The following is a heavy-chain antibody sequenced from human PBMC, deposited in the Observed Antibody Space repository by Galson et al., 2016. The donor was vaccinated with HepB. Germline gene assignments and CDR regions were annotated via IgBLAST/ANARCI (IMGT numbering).Heavy chain of an antibody. D-gene: IGHD5-12*01. CDR2: IKRDGSQK. CDR3: ARDTHDYRRSNNYWGAFDI. Sequence: SLRLSCAASGFTLSVYWMAWVRQAPGKGLEWVADIKRDGSQKQYVESVKGRFTISRDNAEASVYLQMNSLRAEDTAIYYCARDTHDYRRSNNYWGAFDIWGQGTMVTVSS. CDR1: GFTLSVYW. J-gene: IGHJ3*02. V-gene: IGHV3-7*03.